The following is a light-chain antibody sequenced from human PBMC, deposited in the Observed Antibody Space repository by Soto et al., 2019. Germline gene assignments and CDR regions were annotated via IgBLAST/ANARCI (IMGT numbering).Light chain of an antibody. CDR2: GDS. CDR3: QSYDGSLSGWL. J-gene: IGLJ3*02. Sequence: QAVVTQPPSVSGAPGQRVTISCTGSSSNIGAGYNVHWYQQVPGTAPKLLIYGDSNRPSGVPDRFSGSKSGTSASLAITGLQAEDEADYYCQSYDGSLSGWLFGGGTKLTVL. V-gene: IGLV1-40*01. CDR1: SSNIGAGYN.